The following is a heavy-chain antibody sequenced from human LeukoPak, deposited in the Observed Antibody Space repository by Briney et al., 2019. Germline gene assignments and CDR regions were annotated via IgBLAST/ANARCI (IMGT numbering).Heavy chain of an antibody. Sequence: SETLSLTCAVHGGSFSGYYWSWIRQPPGKGLEWIGEINHSGSTNYNPSLKSRVTISLDPSRNQFSLRLSSVTAADTAIYYCVRDLDYWGQGTLVTVSS. CDR2: INHSGST. J-gene: IGHJ4*02. CDR1: GGSFSGYY. V-gene: IGHV4-34*01. CDR3: VRDLDY.